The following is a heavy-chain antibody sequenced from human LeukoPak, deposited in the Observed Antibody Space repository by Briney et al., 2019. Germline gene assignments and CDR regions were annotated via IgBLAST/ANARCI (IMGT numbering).Heavy chain of an antibody. V-gene: IGHV3-7*02. CDR2: MNRDGSEK. CDR3: VNYGMDV. Sequence: GGSLRLSCAASGFTFAPYWMTWVRQAPGKGLEYVATMNRDGSEKYYVDSVKGRFTISRDNSKNTLYPQMGSLRAEDMAVYYCVNYGMDVWGQGTTVTVSS. J-gene: IGHJ6*02. CDR1: GFTFAPYW.